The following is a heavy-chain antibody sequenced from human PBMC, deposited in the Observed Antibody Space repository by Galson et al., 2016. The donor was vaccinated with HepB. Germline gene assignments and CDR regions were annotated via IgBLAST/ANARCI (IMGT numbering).Heavy chain of an antibody. CDR3: ARQPYRDFWSASNTNYYYYGMDV. D-gene: IGHD3-3*01. Sequence: SVKVSCKASGGTFSSYAISWVRLAPGQGLEWMGGIMPIYGTADSAQKFQGRVTITADESTSTAYMELSSLRSEDTAVYYCARQPYRDFWSASNTNYYYYGMDVWGQGTTVTVSS. V-gene: IGHV1-69*13. CDR2: IMPIYGTA. J-gene: IGHJ6*02. CDR1: GGTFSSYA.